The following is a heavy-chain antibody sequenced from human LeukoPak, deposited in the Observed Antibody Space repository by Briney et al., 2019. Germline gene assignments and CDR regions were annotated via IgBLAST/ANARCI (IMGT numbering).Heavy chain of an antibody. CDR2: IIPIFGTA. CDR1: GGTFSSYA. CDR3: ATYKGDYFDY. V-gene: IGHV1-69*01. D-gene: IGHD1-1*01. Sequence: SVKVSCKASGGTFSSYAISWVRQAPRQALEWMGGIIPIFGTANYAQKFQGRVTITADESTSTAYMELSSLRSEDTAVYYCATYKGDYFDYWGQGTLVTVSS. J-gene: IGHJ4*02.